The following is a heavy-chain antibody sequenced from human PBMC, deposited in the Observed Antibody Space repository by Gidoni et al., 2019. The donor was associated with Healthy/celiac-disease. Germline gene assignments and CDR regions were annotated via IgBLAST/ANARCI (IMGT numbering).Heavy chain of an antibody. Sequence: QVQLVQSGAEVKKPGSSVKVSCKASGGTFSSYAISWVRQSPGQGREWMGGIIPIFGTANYAQKFQGRVTITADKSTSTAYMELSSLRSEDTAVYYCARDTPYCGGDCYFDYWGQGTLVTVSS. CDR2: IIPIFGTA. D-gene: IGHD2-21*02. J-gene: IGHJ4*02. V-gene: IGHV1-69*06. CDR1: GGTFSSYA. CDR3: ARDTPYCGGDCYFDY.